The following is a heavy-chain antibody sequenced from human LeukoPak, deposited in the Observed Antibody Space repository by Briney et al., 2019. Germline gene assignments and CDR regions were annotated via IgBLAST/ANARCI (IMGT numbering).Heavy chain of an antibody. CDR3: ARHLTYYYGSGSYYPYYFDY. V-gene: IGHV4-34*01. CDR1: GGSFSGYY. D-gene: IGHD3-10*01. Sequence: SETLSLTCAVYGGSFSGYYWSWIRQPPGKGLEWIGEINHSGSTNYNPSLKSRVTISVDTSKNQFSLKLSSVTAADTAVYYCARHLTYYYGSGSYYPYYFDYWGQGTLVTASS. CDR2: INHSGST. J-gene: IGHJ4*02.